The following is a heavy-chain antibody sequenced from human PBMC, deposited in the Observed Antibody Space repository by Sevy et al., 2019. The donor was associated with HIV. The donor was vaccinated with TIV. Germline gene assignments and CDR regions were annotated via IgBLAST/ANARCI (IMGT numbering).Heavy chain of an antibody. CDR2: ISNEGNGY. CDR1: GFPFGTYA. V-gene: IGHV3-30-3*01. CDR3: ARDPYSIRLVRGYSDY. J-gene: IGHJ4*02. Sequence: GGSLRLSCAASGFPFGTYAMHWVRQAPGKGLEWLGVISNEGNGYHSADSVKGRFTISRDNSRNTLCLQMNNLQVDDTAIYCCARDPYSIRLVRGYSDYWGQGTLVTVSS. D-gene: IGHD5-12*01.